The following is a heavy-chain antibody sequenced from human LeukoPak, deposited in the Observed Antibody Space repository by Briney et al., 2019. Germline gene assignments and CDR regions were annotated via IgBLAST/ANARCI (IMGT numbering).Heavy chain of an antibody. V-gene: IGHV3-74*01. CDR2: INSDGSST. J-gene: IGHJ3*02. CDR1: GFTFSSYW. D-gene: IGHD3-22*01. CDR3: ARGPHYYDKSVAFDI. Sequence: PGGSLRLSCAASGFTFSSYWMHWVRQAPGKGLVWVSRINSDGSSTSYADSVKGRFTISRENAKNTLYLQMNSLRAEDTAVYYCARGPHYYDKSVAFDIWGQGTMVTVSS.